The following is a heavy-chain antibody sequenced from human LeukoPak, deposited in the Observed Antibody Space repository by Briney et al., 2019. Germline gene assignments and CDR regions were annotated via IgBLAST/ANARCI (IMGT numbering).Heavy chain of an antibody. V-gene: IGHV4-34*01. CDR3: ARDFDSSGYYPGGIY. CDR1: GGSFSGYY. Sequence: PSETLSLTCAVYGGSFSGYYWSWIRQPPGKGLEWIGEINHSGSTNYNPSLKSRVTISVDTSKNQFSLKLSSVTAADTAVYYCARDFDSSGYYPGGIYWGQGTLVTVSS. J-gene: IGHJ4*02. CDR2: INHSGST. D-gene: IGHD3-22*01.